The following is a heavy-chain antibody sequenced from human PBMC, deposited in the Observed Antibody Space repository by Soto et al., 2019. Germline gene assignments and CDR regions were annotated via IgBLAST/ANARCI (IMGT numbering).Heavy chain of an antibody. CDR2: ISPYNDYT. Sequence: QVQLVQSAAEVKKPGASVRVSCKASGYTFIRYGIAWVRQAPGQGLEWMGWISPYNDYTIYAQKLQGRVTMTADTSPGTVYMELRGLKSDDTAVYSCARGGYYDNTWGKLSHYGLDVWGEGTSVTVSS. J-gene: IGHJ6*04. CDR1: GYTFIRYG. D-gene: IGHD3-16*01. V-gene: IGHV1-18*01. CDR3: ARGGYYDNTWGKLSHYGLDV.